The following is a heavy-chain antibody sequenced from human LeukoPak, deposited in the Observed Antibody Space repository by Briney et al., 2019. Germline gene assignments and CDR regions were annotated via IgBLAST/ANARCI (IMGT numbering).Heavy chain of an antibody. CDR2: IYSGGST. D-gene: IGHD3-10*01. V-gene: IGHV3-66*02. CDR1: GFTFSAYW. Sequence: GGSLRLSCAASGFTFSAYWMHWVRQAPGKGLVWVSVIYSGGSTYYADSVKGRFTISRDNSKDTLYLQMNSLRAEDTAVYYCAATYYYGSGSYYNGQWAFDIWGQGTMVTVSS. J-gene: IGHJ3*02. CDR3: AATYYYGSGSYYNGQWAFDI.